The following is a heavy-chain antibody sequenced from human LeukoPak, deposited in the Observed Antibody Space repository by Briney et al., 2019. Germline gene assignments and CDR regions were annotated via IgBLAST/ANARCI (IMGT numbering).Heavy chain of an antibody. V-gene: IGHV3-53*04. D-gene: IGHD2-15*01. CDR1: GFTVSSNY. Sequence: PGGSLRLSCAASGFTVSSNYMSWVRPAPGKGLEWVSVIYSGGSTYYADSVKGRFTISRHNSKNTLYLQMNSLRAEDTAVYYCARQYCSGGSCYLDYFDYWGQGTLVTVSS. J-gene: IGHJ4*02. CDR2: IYSGGST. CDR3: ARQYCSGGSCYLDYFDY.